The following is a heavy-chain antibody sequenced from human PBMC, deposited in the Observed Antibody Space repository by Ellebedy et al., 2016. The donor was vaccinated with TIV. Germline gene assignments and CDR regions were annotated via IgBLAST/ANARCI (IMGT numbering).Heavy chain of an antibody. CDR2: ISSTGYYI. D-gene: IGHD5-18*01. V-gene: IGHV3-21*04. CDR3: AKDRTPGDGYWVFDF. Sequence: LGGSLRLSCAASGFIFNHYSMNWVRQAPGKGLEWISSISSTGYYIYYADSVKGRFTISRDNSKSTLDLQMSSLRAEDTAVYYCAKDRTPGDGYWVFDFWGQGTLVTVST. J-gene: IGHJ4*02. CDR1: GFIFNHYS.